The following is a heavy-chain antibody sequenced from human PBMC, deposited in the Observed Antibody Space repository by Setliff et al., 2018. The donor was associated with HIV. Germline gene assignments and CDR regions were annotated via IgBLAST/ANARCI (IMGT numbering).Heavy chain of an antibody. CDR1: GGSLSGYY. J-gene: IGHJ4*02. CDR2: INHSGST. Sequence: SETLSLTCAVYGGSLSGYYWSWIRQPPGKGLEWFGEINHSGSTKYHASLKSRVTISIDTSKNQISLKLSSVTAADTAVYYCARGLNYYGSGSYLPLGYWGQGTLVTVSS. V-gene: IGHV4-34*01. D-gene: IGHD3-10*01. CDR3: ARGLNYYGSGSYLPLGY.